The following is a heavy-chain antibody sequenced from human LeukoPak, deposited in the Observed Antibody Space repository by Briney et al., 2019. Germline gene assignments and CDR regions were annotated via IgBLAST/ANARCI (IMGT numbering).Heavy chain of an antibody. V-gene: IGHV1-2*02. CDR2: INPNSGIT. J-gene: IGHJ4*02. D-gene: IGHD6-19*01. Sequence: ASVKVSCKASGYTFTGHYLHWVRQAPGQGLEWMGWINPNSGITDYAQNFQGRVTMTRDTSISTVYMELSRLRSDDTAVYYCARRSSGWHGMGYWGQGTLVSVSS. CDR1: GYTFTGHY. CDR3: ARRSSGWHGMGY.